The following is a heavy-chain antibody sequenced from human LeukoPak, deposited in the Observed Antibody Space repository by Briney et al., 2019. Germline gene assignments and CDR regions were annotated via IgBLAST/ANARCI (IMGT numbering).Heavy chain of an antibody. CDR2: IKRDGSEK. CDR3: ARAVETGIDYFDP. Sequence: GGSLRLSCAASGFTFSSYWMTWVRQAPGKGLEWVANIKRDGSEKYYVDSVKGRFTISRDNTKNSLYLQMNSLRAEDTALYYCARAVETGIDYFDPWGQGTLVTVSS. D-gene: IGHD1-1*01. V-gene: IGHV3-7*04. CDR1: GFTFSSYW. J-gene: IGHJ5*02.